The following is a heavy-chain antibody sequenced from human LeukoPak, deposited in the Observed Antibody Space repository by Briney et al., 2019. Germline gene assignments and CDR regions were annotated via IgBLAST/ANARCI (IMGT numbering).Heavy chain of an antibody. V-gene: IGHV4-4*02. D-gene: IGHD4/OR15-4a*01. CDR1: GYSISSDYS. J-gene: IGHJ4*02. Sequence: SETLSLTCTVSGYSISSDYSWSWIRQPPGKGLEWIGEINHSGSTNYNPSLRSRVTITVDKSKNQFSLKLSSVTAADTAIYYCATSTLTLWGQGTLVTVSS. CDR2: INHSGST. CDR3: ATSTLTL.